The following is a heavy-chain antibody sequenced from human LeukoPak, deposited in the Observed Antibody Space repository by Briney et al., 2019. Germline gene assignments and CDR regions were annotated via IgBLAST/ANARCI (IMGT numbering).Heavy chain of an antibody. CDR2: IYYNGST. Sequence: SETLSLTCTVSGGSISSYYWSWIRQPPGKGLEWIGYIYYNGSTNYNPSLKSRVTISVDTSKNQFSLKLSPVTAADTAVYYCARDGIYYDILTGYYYYYGMDVWGQGTTVTVSS. J-gene: IGHJ6*02. D-gene: IGHD3-9*01. CDR3: ARDGIYYDILTGYYYYYGMDV. V-gene: IGHV4-59*01. CDR1: GGSISSYY.